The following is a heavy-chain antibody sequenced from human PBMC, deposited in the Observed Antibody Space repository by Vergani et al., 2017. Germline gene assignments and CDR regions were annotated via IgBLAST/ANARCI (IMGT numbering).Heavy chain of an antibody. CDR2: LYVVGTS. Sequence: EVRLVDSGGGLVQPGGSLRLSCAASGFSVSDNYMSWVRQAPRKGLEWVSILYVVGTSDYADSVKGRFTVSRDISKNTLHLQLNSLRVEDTAVYFCSYGMDVWGQGTTVTVSS. CDR1: GFSVSDNY. CDR3: SYGMDV. V-gene: IGHV3-66*01. J-gene: IGHJ6*02.